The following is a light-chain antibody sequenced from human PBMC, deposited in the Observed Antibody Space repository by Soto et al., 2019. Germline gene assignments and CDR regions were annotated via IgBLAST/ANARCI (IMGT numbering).Light chain of an antibody. Sequence: DIQMTQSPSSLSASVGDRVTITCQASQDISTYLNWYQQRPGKAPKLLMYDASHLETGVPSRFSGSGCGTDFTFTISSLQREDIATYYCEQYDNLPLFGGWTKVEIK. V-gene: IGKV1-33*01. CDR2: DAS. CDR1: QDISTY. CDR3: EQYDNLPL. J-gene: IGKJ4*01.